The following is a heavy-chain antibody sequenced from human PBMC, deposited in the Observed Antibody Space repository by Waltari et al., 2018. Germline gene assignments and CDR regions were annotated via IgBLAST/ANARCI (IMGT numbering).Heavy chain of an antibody. CDR1: GYSISSGYY. CDR2: IYHSEST. J-gene: IGHJ3*02. Sequence: QVQLQESGPGLVKPSETLSLTCAVSGYSISSGYYWGWIRQPPGKGLAWIGGIYHSESTYYIPALKSRVTISVDTSKNQFSLKLSAVTAADTAVYYCARLLEVGAFDIWGQGTMVTVSS. V-gene: IGHV4-38-2*01. CDR3: ARLLEVGAFDI.